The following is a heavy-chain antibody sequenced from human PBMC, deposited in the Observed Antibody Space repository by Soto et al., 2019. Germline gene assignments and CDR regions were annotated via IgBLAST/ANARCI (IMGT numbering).Heavy chain of an antibody. CDR1: GGSISSYY. CDR3: ARRYDHEPYHFDP. V-gene: IGHV4-59*01. Sequence: LSLTCTVSGGSISSYYWSWIRQPPGKGLEWIGYIYYSGSTNYNPSLKSRVTISVDTSKNQFSLKLSSVTAADTAVYDCARRYDHEPYHFDPWGQGTLVIVSS. J-gene: IGHJ5*02. CDR2: IYYSGST. D-gene: IGHD3-3*01.